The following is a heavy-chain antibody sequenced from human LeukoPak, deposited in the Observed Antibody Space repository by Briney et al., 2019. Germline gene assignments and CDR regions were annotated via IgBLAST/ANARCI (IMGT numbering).Heavy chain of an antibody. V-gene: IGHV3-23*01. CDR3: AKAVQGYGDN. D-gene: IGHD4-17*01. CDR1: GFTFDDYA. Sequence: GRSLRLSCAASGFTFDDYAMHWVRQAPGKGLEWVSGISGSGGSTYYADSVKGRFTISRDNSQNTLYLQMNSLRAEDTAVYYCAKAVQGYGDNWGQGTLVTVSS. CDR2: ISGSGGST. J-gene: IGHJ4*02.